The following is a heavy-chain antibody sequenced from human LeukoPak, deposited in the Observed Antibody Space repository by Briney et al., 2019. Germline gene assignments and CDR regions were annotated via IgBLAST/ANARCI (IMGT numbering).Heavy chain of an antibody. V-gene: IGHV3-9*01. Sequence: PGGSLRLSCAASGFTFDDYAMHWVRQAPGKGLEWVSGISWNSGSIGYADSVKGRFTISRDNAKNSLYLQMNSLRAEDTAVYYCIPANRGPSPLSDYWGQGTLVTVSS. D-gene: IGHD2/OR15-2a*01. CDR2: ISWNSGSI. J-gene: IGHJ4*02. CDR3: IPANRGPSPLSDY. CDR1: GFTFDDYA.